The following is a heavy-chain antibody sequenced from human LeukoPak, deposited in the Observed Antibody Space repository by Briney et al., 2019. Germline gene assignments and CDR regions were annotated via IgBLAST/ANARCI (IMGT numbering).Heavy chain of an antibody. J-gene: IGHJ6*02. CDR3: ARDLYSSSQYYYYGMDV. CDR2: ISAYNGNT. CDR1: GYTFTSYG. D-gene: IGHD6-13*01. V-gene: IGHV1-18*01. Sequence: GASVKGSCKASGYTFTSYGISWVRQAPGQGLEWMGWISAYNGNTNYAQKLQGRVTMTTDTSTSTAYMELRRLRSDDTAVYYCARDLYSSSQYYYYGMDVWGQGTTVTVSS.